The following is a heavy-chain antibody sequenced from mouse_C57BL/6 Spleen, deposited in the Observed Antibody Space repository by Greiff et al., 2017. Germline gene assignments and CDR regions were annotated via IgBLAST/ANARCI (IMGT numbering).Heavy chain of an antibody. CDR2: IRLKSDNYAT. Sequence: EVKLVESGGGLVQPGGSMKLSCVASGFTFSNYWMNWVRQSPEKGLEWVAQIRLKSDNYATHYAESVKGRFTISRDDSKSSVYLQMNNLRAEDTGIYYCNDGYGFAYWGQGTLVTVSA. D-gene: IGHD2-3*01. V-gene: IGHV6-3*01. J-gene: IGHJ3*01. CDR1: GFTFSNYW. CDR3: NDGYGFAY.